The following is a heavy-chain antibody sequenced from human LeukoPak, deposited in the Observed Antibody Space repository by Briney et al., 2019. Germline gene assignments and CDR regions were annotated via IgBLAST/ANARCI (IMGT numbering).Heavy chain of an antibody. CDR1: GFTFRTYG. V-gene: IGHV3-30*18. CDR3: AKDRDALFGLDAFDI. CDR2: LSYDGSHE. D-gene: IGHD3/OR15-3a*01. Sequence: GGSLRLSCEASGFTFRTYGMHWVRQAPGEGLEWVAILSYDGSHENYADSVKGRFTISRDNSKNTLYLQMNNLRAEDTAVYYCAKDRDALFGLDAFDIWGQGTMATVSS. J-gene: IGHJ3*02.